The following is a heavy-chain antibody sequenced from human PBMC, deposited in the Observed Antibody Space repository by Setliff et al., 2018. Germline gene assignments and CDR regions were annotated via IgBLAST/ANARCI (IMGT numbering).Heavy chain of an antibody. Sequence: SVKVSCKASGGTLSSYAISWVRQAPGQGLEWMGGIIPIFGTANYAQKFQGRVTITADESTSTAYMELSSLRSEDTAVYYCARDSRGLVPAAIEGSYYYYGMDVWGQGTTVTVSS. CDR1: GGTLSSYA. V-gene: IGHV1-69*13. J-gene: IGHJ6*02. D-gene: IGHD2-2*02. CDR3: ARDSRGLVPAAIEGSYYYYGMDV. CDR2: IIPIFGTA.